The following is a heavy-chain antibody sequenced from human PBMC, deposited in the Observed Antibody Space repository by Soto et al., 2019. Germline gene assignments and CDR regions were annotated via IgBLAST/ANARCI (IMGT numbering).Heavy chain of an antibody. CDR1: GFTFSSYG. CDR2: ILYDGSNK. CDR3: ARDQDSYGYLGDY. J-gene: IGHJ4*02. V-gene: IGHV3-33*01. D-gene: IGHD5-18*01. Sequence: QVQLVESGGGVVQPGRSLRLSCAASGFTFSSYGMHWVRQAPGKGLEWVAVILYDGSNKYYADSVKGRFTISRDNYKNTLYLQMNSLRAEDTAVYYCARDQDSYGYLGDYWGQGTLVTVSS.